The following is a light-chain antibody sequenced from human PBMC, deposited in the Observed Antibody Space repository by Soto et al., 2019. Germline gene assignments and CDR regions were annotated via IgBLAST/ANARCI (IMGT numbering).Light chain of an antibody. V-gene: IGKV1-5*03. CDR1: QSISSW. CDR2: KAS. CDR3: QQYNSYSRT. J-gene: IGKJ2*01. Sequence: DIHMTQSPSTLSASVGDRVTITCRASQSISSWLAWYQQKPGKAPKVLIYKASGLQSGVPSRFSGSGSGTEFTLTISSLQPDDFATYDCQQYNSYSRTFGQGPKLEIK.